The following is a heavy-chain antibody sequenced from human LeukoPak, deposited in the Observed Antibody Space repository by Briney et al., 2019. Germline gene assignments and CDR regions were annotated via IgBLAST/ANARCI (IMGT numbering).Heavy chain of an antibody. J-gene: IGHJ4*02. CDR2: ITSDGSST. CDR3: ARGSAKGGRGLQWLVQGVNDY. CDR1: GFTFSSYW. Sequence: SGGSLRLSCAASGFTFSSYWMYWVRQAPGKGLMWVSRITSDGSSTSYADFVKGRFTISRDNAKNTLYLQMNSLRAEDTAVYYCARGSAKGGRGLQWLVQGVNDYWGQGTLVTVSS. D-gene: IGHD6-19*01. V-gene: IGHV3-74*01.